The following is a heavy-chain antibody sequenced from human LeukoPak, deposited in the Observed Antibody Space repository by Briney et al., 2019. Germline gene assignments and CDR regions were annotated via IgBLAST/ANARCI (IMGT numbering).Heavy chain of an antibody. Sequence: SETLSLTCTVSGASLTTYHWTWIRQPPGRSLEWIGYLFNTGSTKYNPPLASRVAILADTSKNQFSLKMTYVSAADTAVYYCASGHLGLQDWAQGTLVTVSS. CDR1: GASLTTYH. D-gene: IGHD7-27*01. V-gene: IGHV4-59*01. CDR2: LFNTGST. CDR3: ASGHLGLQD. J-gene: IGHJ4*02.